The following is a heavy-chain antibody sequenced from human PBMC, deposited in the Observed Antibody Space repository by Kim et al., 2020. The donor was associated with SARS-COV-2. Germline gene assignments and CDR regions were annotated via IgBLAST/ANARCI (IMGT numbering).Heavy chain of an antibody. J-gene: IGHJ6*03. CDR3: ARQIKYYYGSGSYPLPGYYYMDV. V-gene: IGHV4-39*01. D-gene: IGHD3-10*01. CDR2: IYYSGST. CDR1: GGSISSSSYY. Sequence: SETLSLTCTVSGGSISSSSYYWGWIRQPPGKGLEWIGSIYYSGSTYYNPSLKSRVTISVDTSKNQFSLKLSSVTAADTAVYYCARQIKYYYGSGSYPLPGYYYMDVWGKGTTVTVSS.